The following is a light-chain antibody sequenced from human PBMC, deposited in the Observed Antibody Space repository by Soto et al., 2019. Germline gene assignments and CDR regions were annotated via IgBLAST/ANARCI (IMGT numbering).Light chain of an antibody. Sequence: EILLTHSPGTLSLSPGERATLSRRTSQSVSSNLAWYQQKPGQAPRLLIYGASTRATGIPARFSGSGSGTEFTLSISSLQSEDSAVYYCQQYNNWPPITFGQGTRLEI. J-gene: IGKJ5*01. CDR3: QQYNNWPPIT. CDR2: GAS. CDR1: QSVSSN. V-gene: IGKV3D-15*01.